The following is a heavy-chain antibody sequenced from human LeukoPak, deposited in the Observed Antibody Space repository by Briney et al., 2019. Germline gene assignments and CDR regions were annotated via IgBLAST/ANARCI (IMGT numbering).Heavy chain of an antibody. Sequence: PGGSLRLSCAASGFTFSSYAMSWVRQAPGKGLEWVSAISGSGGSTYYADSVKGRSTISRDNSKNTLYLQMNSLRAEDTAVYYCAKDGTPAVPPYGDYWGQGTLVTVSS. J-gene: IGHJ4*02. CDR2: ISGSGGST. V-gene: IGHV3-23*01. D-gene: IGHD6-19*01. CDR1: GFTFSSYA. CDR3: AKDGTPAVPPYGDY.